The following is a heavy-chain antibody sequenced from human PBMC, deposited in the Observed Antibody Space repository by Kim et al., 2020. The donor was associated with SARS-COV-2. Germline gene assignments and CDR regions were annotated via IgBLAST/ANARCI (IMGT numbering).Heavy chain of an antibody. CDR1: GGSISRSHY. CDR3: ARTSRDWLADAFDV. J-gene: IGHJ3*01. D-gene: IGHD6-19*01. CDR2: IYYGGYT. V-gene: IGHV4-39*01. Sequence: SETLSLTCTVSGGSISRSHYWCWIRQPPGKGLEWIGSIYYGGYTYYNPSLKSRVTISVDTSKNQFSLRLNSVSAADRAVYYCARTSRDWLADAFDVWGQGAMVTVPS.